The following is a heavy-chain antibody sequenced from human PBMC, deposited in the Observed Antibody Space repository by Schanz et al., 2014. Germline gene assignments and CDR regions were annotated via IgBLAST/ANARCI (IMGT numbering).Heavy chain of an antibody. CDR3: ARRIWDGDYYYFDY. J-gene: IGHJ4*02. CDR1: GGSISSYY. CDR2: IYYRGNT. Sequence: QVQLQESGPGLVKPSETLSLTCTVSGGSISSYYWSWIRQPPGKGLEWIGFIYYRGNTNYNPSLTSRVTMSFDPSKNQFSLNLGSVPAADTAVYYCARRIWDGDYYYFDYWGQGTLVTVSS. V-gene: IGHV4-59*08. D-gene: IGHD4-17*01.